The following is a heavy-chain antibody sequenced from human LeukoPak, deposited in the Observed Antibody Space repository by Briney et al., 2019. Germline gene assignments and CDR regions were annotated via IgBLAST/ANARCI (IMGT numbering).Heavy chain of an antibody. J-gene: IGHJ4*02. CDR3: ARGTAMVSFDY. D-gene: IGHD5-18*01. CDR2: INHSGST. Sequence: SETLSLTCTVSGGSISSSSYYWGWIRQPPGKGLEWIGEINHSGSTNYNPSLKSRVTISVDTSKNQFSLKLSSVTAADTAVYYCARGTAMVSFDYWGQGTLVTVSS. V-gene: IGHV4-39*07. CDR1: GGSISSSSYY.